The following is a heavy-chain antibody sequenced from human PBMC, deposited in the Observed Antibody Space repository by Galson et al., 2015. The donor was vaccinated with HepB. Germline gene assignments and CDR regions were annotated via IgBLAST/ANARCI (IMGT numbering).Heavy chain of an antibody. J-gene: IGHJ4*02. CDR2: ISYDGSNK. V-gene: IGHV3-30-3*01. CDR1: GFTFSSYA. CDR3: ARGAITMVRGVMVY. Sequence: SLRLSCAASGFTFSSYAMHWVRQAPGKGLEWVAVISYDGSNKYYADSVKGRFTISRDNSKNTLYLQMNSLRAEDTAVYYCARGAITMVRGVMVYWGQGTLVTVSS. D-gene: IGHD3-10*01.